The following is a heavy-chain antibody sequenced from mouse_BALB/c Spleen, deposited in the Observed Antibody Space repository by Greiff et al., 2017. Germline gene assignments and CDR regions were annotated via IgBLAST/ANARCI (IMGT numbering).Heavy chain of an antibody. CDR1: GFTFSSYT. Sequence: EVMLVESGGGLVKPGGSLKLSCAASGFTFSSYTMSWVRQTPEKRLEWVATISSGGSYTYYPDSVKGRFTISRDNAKNTLYLQMSSLKSEDTAMYYCTRVWDGNNLYFDYWGQGTTLTVSS. V-gene: IGHV5-6-4*01. J-gene: IGHJ2*01. CDR3: TRVWDGNNLYFDY. CDR2: ISSGGSYT. D-gene: IGHD2-1*01.